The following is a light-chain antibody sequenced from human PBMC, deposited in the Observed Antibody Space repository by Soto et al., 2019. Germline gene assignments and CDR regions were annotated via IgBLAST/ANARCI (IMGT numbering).Light chain of an antibody. V-gene: IGLV1-51*01. CDR2: DDY. CDR3: GSWDSSLSAYV. Sequence: QSVMTQPPSVSAAPGQKVTISCSGSSCNIGGNSVSWYQQLPGTAPKLLIYDDYKRPSGILDRFSGFKSGTSATLGITGFQTGDEADYYCGSWDSSLSAYVFGTGTKLTVL. CDR1: SCNIGGNS. J-gene: IGLJ1*01.